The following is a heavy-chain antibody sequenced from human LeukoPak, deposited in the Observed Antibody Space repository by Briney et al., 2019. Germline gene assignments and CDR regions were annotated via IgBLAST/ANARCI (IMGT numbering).Heavy chain of an antibody. J-gene: IGHJ4*02. CDR2: IYTDGST. D-gene: IGHD1/OR15-1a*01. Sequence: GGSLRLSCAASGFTVSSKYMNWVRQAPGKGLEWVSVIYTDGSTYYADSVRARFSISRDDSKNTLSLQMNSLRAEDTAVYYCAIGHYRNIPGWGQGTLVTVSS. CDR3: AIGHYRNIPG. V-gene: IGHV3-66*01. CDR1: GFTVSSKY.